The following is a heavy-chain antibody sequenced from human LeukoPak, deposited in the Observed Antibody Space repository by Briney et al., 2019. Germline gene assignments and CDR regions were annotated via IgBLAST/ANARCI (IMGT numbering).Heavy chain of an antibody. CDR2: ITGSGGNT. CDR1: GFTFSSYA. J-gene: IGHJ4*02. Sequence: GGSLRLSCATPGFTFSSYAMSWVRQAPGKGLEWVSAITGSGGNTYYADSVKGRFTISRDNSKNTLYLQMSSLRVEDTALYYCAKSVLGRVVVDFDYWGQGNLVTVSS. CDR3: AKSVLGRVVVDFDY. V-gene: IGHV3-23*01. D-gene: IGHD3-3*01.